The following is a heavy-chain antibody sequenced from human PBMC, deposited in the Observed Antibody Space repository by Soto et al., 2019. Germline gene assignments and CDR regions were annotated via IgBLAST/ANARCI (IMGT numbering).Heavy chain of an antibody. D-gene: IGHD5-18*01. Sequence: ALVKVSCKASGYTFTSYGISWVRQAPGQGLEWMGWISAYNGNTNYAQKLQGRVTMTTDTSTSTAYMELRSLRSDDTAVYYCARFEDTAMVNYYYYGIDVWGQGTTVTVSS. V-gene: IGHV1-18*01. J-gene: IGHJ6*02. CDR2: ISAYNGNT. CDR3: ARFEDTAMVNYYYYGIDV. CDR1: GYTFTSYG.